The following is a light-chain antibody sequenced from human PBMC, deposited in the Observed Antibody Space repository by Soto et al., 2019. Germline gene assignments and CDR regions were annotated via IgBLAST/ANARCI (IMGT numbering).Light chain of an antibody. CDR2: EVS. V-gene: IGLV2-8*01. Sequence: QSALTQPPSASGSPGQSVTISCTGTSSDVGGYNYVSWYQQHPGKAPKLMIYEVSKRPSGVPDRFSGSKSGNTASLTVSGLQAEDEADYYCSSYAGSNISFGTGTKVTVL. CDR3: SSYAGSNIS. CDR1: SSDVGGYNY. J-gene: IGLJ1*01.